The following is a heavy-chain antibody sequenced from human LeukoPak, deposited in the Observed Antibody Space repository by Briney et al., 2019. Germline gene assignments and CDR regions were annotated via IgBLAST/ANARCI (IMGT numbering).Heavy chain of an antibody. D-gene: IGHD2-2*01. CDR1: GFTFSSYA. J-gene: IGHJ4*02. Sequence: GGSLRLSCAASGFTFSSYAMHWVRQAPGKGLEWVAVISYDGSSKYYAESVKGRFTISRDNSKNTLYLQMNSLRAEDTAVYYCARSRRYCSSTSCPLFAYWGQGTLVTVSS. CDR3: ARSRRYCSSTSCPLFAY. V-gene: IGHV3-30*04. CDR2: ISYDGSSK.